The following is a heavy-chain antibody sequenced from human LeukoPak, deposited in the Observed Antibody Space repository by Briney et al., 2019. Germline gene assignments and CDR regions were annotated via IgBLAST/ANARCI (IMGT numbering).Heavy chain of an antibody. CDR2: TVSEIDGGTT. J-gene: IGHJ6*02. D-gene: IGHD1-7*01. CDR3: TTDEDWNYARKDV. V-gene: IGHV3-15*04. Sequence: GGSLRLSCAAPGFTFNYAWMSWVRQVPGKGLEWVGQTVSEIDGGTTDYATPVKGRFTISRDDSKSTLYLQMNSLKIEDTVVYYCTTDEDWNYARKDVWGQGATVIVSS. CDR1: GFTFNYAW.